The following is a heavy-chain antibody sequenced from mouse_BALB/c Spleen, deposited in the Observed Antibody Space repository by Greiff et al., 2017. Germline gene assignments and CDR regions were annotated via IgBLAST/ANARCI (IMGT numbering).Heavy chain of an antibody. J-gene: IGHJ3*01. CDR3: ARDRGEGFAY. CDR2: IWAGGST. V-gene: IGHV2-9*02. CDR1: GFSLTSYG. D-gene: IGHD3-1*01. Sequence: VMLVESGPGLVAPSQSLSITCTVSGFSLTSYGVHWVRQPPGKGLEWLGVIWAGGSTNYNSALMSRLSISKDNSKSQVFLKMNSLQTDDTAMYYCARDRGEGFAYWGQGTLVTVSA.